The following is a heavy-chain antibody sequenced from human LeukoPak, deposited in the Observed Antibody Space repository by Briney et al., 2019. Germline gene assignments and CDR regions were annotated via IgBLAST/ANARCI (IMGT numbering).Heavy chain of an antibody. D-gene: IGHD6-13*01. CDR3: ARDFRRSSSWPFDY. J-gene: IGHJ4*02. CDR1: GFTFSDSY. V-gene: IGHV3-11*06. CDR2: ISSSSSYT. Sequence: GSLRLSCAASGFTFSDSYMSWIRQAPGKGVEWVSYISSSSSYTNYVDSVKGRFTISRDNAKNSLYLQMNSLRAEDTAVYHCARDFRRSSSWPFDYWGQGTLVTVSS.